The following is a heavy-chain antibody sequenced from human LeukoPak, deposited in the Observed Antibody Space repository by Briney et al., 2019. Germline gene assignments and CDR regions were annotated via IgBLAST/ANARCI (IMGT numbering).Heavy chain of an antibody. V-gene: IGHV4-59*01. J-gene: IGHJ4*02. CDR3: ARVGQGNFDY. CDR2: IYYSGNT. CDR1: GGSISTYY. D-gene: IGHD3-10*01. Sequence: SETLSLTCTVSGGSISTYYWSWIREPPGKGLGWIGYIYYSGNTNYNPSLKSRVTISVDTSKNQFSRKLSSVTAADTAVYYCARVGQGNFDYWGQGTLVTVSS.